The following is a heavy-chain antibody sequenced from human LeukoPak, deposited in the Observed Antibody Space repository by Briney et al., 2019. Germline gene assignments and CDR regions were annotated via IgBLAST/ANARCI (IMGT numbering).Heavy chain of an antibody. CDR1: GGSFSDYY. CDR2: INHRGVT. J-gene: IGHJ4*02. Sequence: SETLSLTCAVYGGSFSDYYWTWVRQPPGKGLEWIGEINHRGVTTYYPSLTSGGTISIDTYRNKFSLTMHSLTAADTAVYYCARTVGRTGSLSYWGQGTLVTVSS. V-gene: IGHV4-34*01. CDR3: ARTVGRTGSLSY. D-gene: IGHD4-11*01.